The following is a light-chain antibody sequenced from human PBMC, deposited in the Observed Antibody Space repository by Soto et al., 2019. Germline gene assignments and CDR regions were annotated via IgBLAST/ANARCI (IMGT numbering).Light chain of an antibody. CDR3: QHSYTTPPWT. CDR2: AAS. Sequence: DIQVTQSPSSLSASVGDRFTITCRSSQSISRYLNWYQQKPGKAPKLLIYAASRLQSGVPSRFSGSGSGTDLTLTISSLQPEGSATYYCQHSYTTPPWTFGQGTKVDIK. V-gene: IGKV1-39*01. J-gene: IGKJ1*01. CDR1: QSISRY.